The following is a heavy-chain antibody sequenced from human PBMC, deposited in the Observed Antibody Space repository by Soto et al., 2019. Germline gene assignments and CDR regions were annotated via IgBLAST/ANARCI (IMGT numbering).Heavy chain of an antibody. Sequence: QITLKESGPTLVKPTQTLTLTCTFSGFSLSTSGVGVGWIRQPPGKALEWLALIYWDDDKRYSPSLKSRLTSPTDTSKNNVVLTMTNMDPVDTATYSCAHVSRLTTRYWYFDLWGRGTLVTVSS. D-gene: IGHD4-17*01. CDR1: GFSLSTSGVG. V-gene: IGHV2-5*02. J-gene: IGHJ2*01. CDR2: IYWDDDK. CDR3: AHVSRLTTRYWYFDL.